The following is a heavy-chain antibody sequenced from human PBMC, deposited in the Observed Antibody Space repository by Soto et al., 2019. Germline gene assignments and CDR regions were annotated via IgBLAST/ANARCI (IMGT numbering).Heavy chain of an antibody. Sequence: SETLSLTCVVSGGSISSSNWWSWVRQPPGKGLEWIGEIYHSGTTNYNPSLKSRVIISVDKPKNQFSLKLSSVIAADTAVYYCAKSETTRFDYWGQGTLVTVSS. J-gene: IGHJ4*02. V-gene: IGHV4-4*02. CDR1: GGSISSSNW. D-gene: IGHD1-1*01. CDR3: AKSETTRFDY. CDR2: IYHSGTT.